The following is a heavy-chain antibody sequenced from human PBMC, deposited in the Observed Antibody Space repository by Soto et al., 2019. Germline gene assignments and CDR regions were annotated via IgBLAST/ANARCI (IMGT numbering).Heavy chain of an antibody. CDR2: AYWDDDK. D-gene: IGHD6-19*01. CDR1: GFSLSTTRVA. Sequence: QITLKESGPTLVKPTQTLTLTCTFSGFSLSTTRVAVGWIRQPPGKALEWLALAYWDDDKRYSPFLKSRPTITKDTSKNQVVLTITNMDPVDTATYYCAHSVVAGLGYYFDYWGQGTLVTVSS. V-gene: IGHV2-5*02. J-gene: IGHJ4*02. CDR3: AHSVVAGLGYYFDY.